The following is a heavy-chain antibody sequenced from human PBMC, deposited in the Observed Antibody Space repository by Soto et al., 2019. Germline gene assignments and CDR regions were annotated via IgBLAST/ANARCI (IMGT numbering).Heavy chain of an antibody. J-gene: IGHJ4*02. CDR3: AKSSHIGWLSNSFEY. Sequence: QVQLVESGGGVVQPGRSLRLSCAASGFTFSSYGMHWVRQAPGKGLEWVAVISYDGSNKYYADSVKGRFTISRDNSKNTLYLQMNSLRAEDTAVYYCAKSSHIGWLSNSFEYWGQGTLVTVSS. V-gene: IGHV3-30*18. CDR2: ISYDGSNK. D-gene: IGHD5-12*01. CDR1: GFTFSSYG.